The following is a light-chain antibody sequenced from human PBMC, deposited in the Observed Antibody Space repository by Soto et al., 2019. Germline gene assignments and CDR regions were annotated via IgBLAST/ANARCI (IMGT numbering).Light chain of an antibody. CDR3: HQYNNWPWT. Sequence: ETVMKHSPVTLSVSPGDTATLSCRASQRVSSHLAWYQQRPGQAPRLLIYAASTRATGIPVRFSGSGSETEFTLTIRSLQSEDSALYYCHQYNNWPWTFGQGTRLEIK. CDR2: AAS. J-gene: IGKJ5*01. CDR1: QRVSSH. V-gene: IGKV3-15*01.